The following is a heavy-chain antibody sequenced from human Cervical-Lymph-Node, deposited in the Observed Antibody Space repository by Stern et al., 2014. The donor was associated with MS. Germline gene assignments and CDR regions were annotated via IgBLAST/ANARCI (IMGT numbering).Heavy chain of an antibody. CDR3: ATVYIAVTGTFAH. J-gene: IGHJ4*02. Sequence: QVQLVQSGAEVKRPGSSAKVSCKASGDTLSKFVLGLVRQAPGQGLEGMGGIIPPFSPAQYAQKFQGRVTISVDESSTTAYLELSSLRSEDTAIYYCATVYIAVTGTFAHWGQGTLVTVSA. V-gene: IGHV1-69*12. CDR2: IIPPFSPA. CDR1: GDTLSKFV. D-gene: IGHD6-13*01.